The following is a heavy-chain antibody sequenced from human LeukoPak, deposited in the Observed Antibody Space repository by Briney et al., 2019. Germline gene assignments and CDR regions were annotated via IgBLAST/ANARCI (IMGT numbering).Heavy chain of an antibody. CDR3: ARDVGPGYYDSSGYYTADAFDI. Sequence: PSETLSLTCTVSHYSISSGYHWGWIRQPPGKGLEWIGNIYRSGSTYYNPSLKSRVTISVDTSKNQFSLKLSSVTAADTAVYYCARDVGPGYYDSSGYYTADAFDIWGQGTMVTVSS. J-gene: IGHJ3*02. CDR2: IYRSGST. CDR1: HYSISSGYH. D-gene: IGHD3-22*01. V-gene: IGHV4-38-2*02.